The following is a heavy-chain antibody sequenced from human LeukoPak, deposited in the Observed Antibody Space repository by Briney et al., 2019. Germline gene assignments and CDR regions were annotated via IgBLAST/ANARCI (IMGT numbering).Heavy chain of an antibody. V-gene: IGHV1-46*01. CDR2: INPSGGST. CDR3: ARALGYCSGGSCYSREVWFDP. J-gene: IGHJ5*02. D-gene: IGHD2-15*01. Sequence: GASVKVSCKASGYTFTSYYMHWVRQAPGQGLEWMGIINPSGGSTGYAQKFQGRVTMTRDMSTSTVYMELSSLRSEDTAVYYCARALGYCSGGSCYSREVWFDPWGQGTLVTVSS. CDR1: GYTFTSYY.